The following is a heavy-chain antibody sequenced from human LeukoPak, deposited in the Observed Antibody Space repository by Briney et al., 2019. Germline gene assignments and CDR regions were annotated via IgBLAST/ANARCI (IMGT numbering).Heavy chain of an antibody. CDR2: SDTDGDT. CDR1: GFSFSSYS. CDR3: VKARGLSRLAGDAFHL. J-gene: IGHJ3*01. V-gene: IGHV3-23*01. Sequence: GGSLRLSCAASGFSFSSYSMKWVRQPPGKGLEWVSSSDTDGDTQYADSVKGRVTMSRDNSRNTLYLQMNNLGSEDMAVYYCVKARGLSRLAGDAFHLWGQGTMVIVSS. D-gene: IGHD6-19*01.